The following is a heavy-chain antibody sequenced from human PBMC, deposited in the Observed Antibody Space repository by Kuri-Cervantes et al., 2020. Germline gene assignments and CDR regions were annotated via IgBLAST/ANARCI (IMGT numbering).Heavy chain of an antibody. CDR2: IYYSGST. CDR3: ARGRHYYDSSGQTKPAFDI. V-gene: IGHV4-59*06. Sequence: SETLSLTCTVSGGSISSYYWSWIRQHPGKGLEWIGYIYYSGSTYYNPSLKSRVTISVDTSKNQFSLKLSSVTAADTAVYYCARGRHYYDSSGQTKPAFDIWGQGTMVTVSS. J-gene: IGHJ3*02. CDR1: GGSISSYY. D-gene: IGHD3-22*01.